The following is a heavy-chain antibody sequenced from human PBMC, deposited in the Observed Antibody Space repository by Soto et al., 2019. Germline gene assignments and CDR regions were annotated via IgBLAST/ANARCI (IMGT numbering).Heavy chain of an antibody. CDR1: GGSISSSNYY. J-gene: IGHJ5*02. CDR2: IYYSGST. CDR3: ARWGDSSTSYNWFDP. V-gene: IGHV4-39*01. Sequence: PSEILSLTCTVSGGSISSSNYYWGWIRQPPGKGLEWIGIIYYSGSTYYNPSLKSRVTISVDTSKNQFSLKLSSVTAADTAVYYCARWGDSSTSYNWFDPWGQGILVTVSS. D-gene: IGHD2-2*01.